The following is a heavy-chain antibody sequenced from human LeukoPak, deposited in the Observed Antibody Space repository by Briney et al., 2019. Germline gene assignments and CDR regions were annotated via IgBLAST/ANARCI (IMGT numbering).Heavy chain of an antibody. Sequence: GGSLRLSCAASGFTFSSCGMHWVRQAPGKGLEWVAVIWYDGSNKYYADSVKGRFTISRDNSKNTLYLQMNSLRAEDTAVYYCASLGGRPAYYYDSSGRDFDYWGQGTLVTVSS. CDR2: IWYDGSNK. D-gene: IGHD3-22*01. V-gene: IGHV3-33*01. CDR1: GFTFSSCG. J-gene: IGHJ4*02. CDR3: ASLGGRPAYYYDSSGRDFDY.